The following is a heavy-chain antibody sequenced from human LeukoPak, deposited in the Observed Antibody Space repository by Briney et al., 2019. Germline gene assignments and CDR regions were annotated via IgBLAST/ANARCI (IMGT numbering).Heavy chain of an antibody. CDR2: IHHSGTS. CDR3: ARTTIFGPFVLSDH. Sequence: PSETLSLTCSVSGGSISGYYWTWIRQPPRKGLEWIGYIHHSGTSNYSPSLKSRVTMSVDTSKNQFSLKLTSVTAADTAIYYCARTTIFGPFVLSDHWGQGTLVTVSS. V-gene: IGHV4-59*01. CDR1: GGSISGYY. J-gene: IGHJ4*02. D-gene: IGHD3-3*01.